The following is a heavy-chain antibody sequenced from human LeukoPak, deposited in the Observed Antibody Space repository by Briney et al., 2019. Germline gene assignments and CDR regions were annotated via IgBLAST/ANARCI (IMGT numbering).Heavy chain of an antibody. CDR3: ARDPTLYCSSTSCYESPRWFDP. CDR2: IIPIFGTA. D-gene: IGHD2-2*01. Sequence: SVKVSCKASGGTFSSYAISWVRQAPGQGLEWMGGIIPIFGTANYAQKFQGRVTITADESTSTACMELSSLRSEDTAVYYCARDPTLYCSSTSCYESPRWFDPWGQGTLVTVSS. J-gene: IGHJ5*02. CDR1: GGTFSSYA. V-gene: IGHV1-69*01.